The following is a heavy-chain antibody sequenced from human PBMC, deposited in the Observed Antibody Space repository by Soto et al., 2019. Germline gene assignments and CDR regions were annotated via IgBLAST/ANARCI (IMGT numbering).Heavy chain of an antibody. CDR1: DGSISSSNW. CDR3: ARVPDYDFWRGYYWTGCFDY. CDR2: IYHSGST. J-gene: IGHJ4*02. Sequence: PSETLSHTCAVADGSISSSNWWRWVRQPPGKGLEWIGEIYHSGSTNYNPSLKSRVTISVDKSKNQFSLKLSSVTAADTAVYYCARVPDYDFWRGYYWTGCFDYWGQGTLVTVSS. D-gene: IGHD3-3*01. V-gene: IGHV4-4*02.